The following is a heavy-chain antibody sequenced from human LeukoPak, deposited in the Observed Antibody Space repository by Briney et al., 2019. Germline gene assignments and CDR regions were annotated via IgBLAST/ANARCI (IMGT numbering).Heavy chain of an antibody. J-gene: IGHJ4*02. CDR3: ARSPRGTSPCDY. D-gene: IGHD1-7*01. CDR2: IRNKADSYTT. CDR1: GFTFSEHH. V-gene: IGHV3-72*01. Sequence: PGGSLRLSCAASGFTFSEHHMDWVRKAPGKGLEWVARIRNKADSYTTEYTASVKGRFTISRDDSRNSLYLQMNGLKTEDTAVYYCARSPRGTSPCDYWGPGTLVTVSS.